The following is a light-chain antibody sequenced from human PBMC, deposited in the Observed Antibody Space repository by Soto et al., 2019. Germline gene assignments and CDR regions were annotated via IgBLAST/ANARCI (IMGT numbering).Light chain of an antibody. Sequence: QSALTQPASVSGSLGQSITISCTGTSSDIGSYDLVSWYRQHPGKAPKLIIYEVNKRPSGVSNRFSASKSGNTASLTISGLQAEDEADYYCRSFAGSPWVFGGGTKLTVL. V-gene: IGLV2-23*02. CDR1: SSDIGSYDL. CDR2: EVN. CDR3: RSFAGSPWV. J-gene: IGLJ3*02.